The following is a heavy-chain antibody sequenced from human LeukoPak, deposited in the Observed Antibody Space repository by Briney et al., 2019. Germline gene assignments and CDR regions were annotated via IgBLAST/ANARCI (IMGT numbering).Heavy chain of an antibody. J-gene: IGHJ4*02. V-gene: IGHV1-24*01. CDR2: FDPEDGET. Sequence: ASVKVSCKVSGYTLTELSMHWVRQAPGKGLEWMGGFDPEDGETIYAQKFQGRVTMTEDTSTDTAHMELSSLRSDDTAVYYCASGTGRLAFGKSVDWGQGTLVTVSS. CDR3: ASGTGRLAFGKSVD. CDR1: GYTLTELS. D-gene: IGHD1-1*01.